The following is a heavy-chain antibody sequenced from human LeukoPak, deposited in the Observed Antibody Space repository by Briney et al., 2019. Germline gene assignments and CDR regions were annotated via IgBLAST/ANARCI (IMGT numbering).Heavy chain of an antibody. Sequence: GGSLRLSCAASGFTFSSYSMTWVRQAPGKGLEWVSSISSSSSYIYYADSVKGRFTISRDNAKNSLYLQMNSLRAEDTAVYYCAGLSSVRGVIIFDYWGQGTLVTVSS. J-gene: IGHJ4*02. D-gene: IGHD3-10*02. CDR3: AGLSSVRGVIIFDY. V-gene: IGHV3-21*01. CDR2: ISSSSSYI. CDR1: GFTFSSYS.